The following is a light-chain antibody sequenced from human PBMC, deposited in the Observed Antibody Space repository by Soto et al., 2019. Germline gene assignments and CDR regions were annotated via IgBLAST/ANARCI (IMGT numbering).Light chain of an antibody. J-gene: IGKJ1*01. V-gene: IGKV1-5*03. Sequence: DIQMTQSPSTLSGSVGDRVTITCRASQTISSWLAWYQQKPGKAPKLLIYKASTLKSGVPSRFSASGSGTEFALTISSLQPDDFATYYCQKFSSYSGTFGQGTKVDIK. CDR1: QTISSW. CDR3: QKFSSYSGT. CDR2: KAS.